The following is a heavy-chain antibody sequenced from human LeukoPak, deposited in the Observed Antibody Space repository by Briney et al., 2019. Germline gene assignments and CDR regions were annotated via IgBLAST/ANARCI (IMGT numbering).Heavy chain of an antibody. CDR2: IYTSGST. Sequence: SETLSLTCTVSGGSISSYYWSWIRQPAGKGLEWIERIYTSGSTNYNPSLKSRVTMSVDTSENQFSLKLSSVTAADTAVYYCARVHYDILTGYPSYWYFDLWGRGTLVTVSS. J-gene: IGHJ2*01. V-gene: IGHV4-4*07. D-gene: IGHD3-9*01. CDR3: ARVHYDILTGYPSYWYFDL. CDR1: GGSISSYY.